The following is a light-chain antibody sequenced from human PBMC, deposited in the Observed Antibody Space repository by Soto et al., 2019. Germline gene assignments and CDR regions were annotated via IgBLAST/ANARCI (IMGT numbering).Light chain of an antibody. CDR1: SSNIGGGYD. CDR3: RSYDSSLSGYV. V-gene: IGLV1-40*01. CDR2: GNS. J-gene: IGLJ1*01. Sequence: QSVLTQPPSVSGAPGQRVTISCTGSSSNIGGGYDVHWYQQLPRTAPKLLIYGNSNRPSGVPDRFSGSKSGTSASLAITGLQVEDEADYYCRSYDSSLSGYVFGTGTKVTVL.